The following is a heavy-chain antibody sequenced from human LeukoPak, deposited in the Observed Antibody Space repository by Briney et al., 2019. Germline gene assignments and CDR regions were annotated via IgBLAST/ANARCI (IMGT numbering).Heavy chain of an antibody. Sequence: GGSLRLSCAASGFIFNNYAMNWVRQAPGKGLEWVSAISGSGGSTYYADSVKGRFTISRDNSKNTLYLQMNSLRAEDTAVYYCAKGRFIVVVPAAPQGYFGYWGQGTLVTVSP. CDR2: ISGSGGST. V-gene: IGHV3-23*01. CDR1: GFIFNNYA. D-gene: IGHD2-2*01. CDR3: AKGRFIVVVPAAPQGYFGY. J-gene: IGHJ4*02.